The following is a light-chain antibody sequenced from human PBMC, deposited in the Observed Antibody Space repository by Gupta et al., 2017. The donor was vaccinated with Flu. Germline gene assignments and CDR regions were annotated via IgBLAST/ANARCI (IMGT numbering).Light chain of an antibody. V-gene: IGLV2-14*03. J-gene: IGLJ3*02. Sequence: TSSCTGTSSDIGGDNDLSWYQQHPGKAHNVMIYDVSYRPSGVSNRFSGSKAGNTASLTISGLQAEDEADYYCFSYTSSSTWVFGGGTKLTVL. CDR1: SSDIGGDND. CDR3: FSYTSSSTWV. CDR2: DVS.